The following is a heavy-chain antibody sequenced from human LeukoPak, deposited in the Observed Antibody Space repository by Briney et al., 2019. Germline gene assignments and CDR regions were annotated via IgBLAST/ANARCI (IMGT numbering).Heavy chain of an antibody. J-gene: IGHJ4*02. Sequence: PGRSLRLSCAASGFTFSSYGMHWVRQAPGKGLEWVAVISYDGSNKYYADSVKGRFTISRDNSKNSLYLQINSLRAEDTAIYYCAGGQWLGLNYWGQGTLVTVSS. CDR2: ISYDGSNK. V-gene: IGHV3-30*03. CDR3: AGGQWLGLNY. D-gene: IGHD6-19*01. CDR1: GFTFSSYG.